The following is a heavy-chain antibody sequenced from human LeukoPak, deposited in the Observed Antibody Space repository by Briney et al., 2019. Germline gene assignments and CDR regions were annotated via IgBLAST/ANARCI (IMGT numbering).Heavy chain of an antibody. V-gene: IGHV1-8*03. Sequence: ASVKVSCKASGYTFTSYDINWVRQATGQGLEWMGWMNPNSGNTGYAQKFQGRVTITRNTSISTAYMELSSLRSEDTAVYYCARGIVVVPAGIFGAFDIWGQGTMVTVSS. CDR2: MNPNSGNT. CDR3: ARGIVVVPAGIFGAFDI. CDR1: GYTFTSYD. D-gene: IGHD2-2*02. J-gene: IGHJ3*02.